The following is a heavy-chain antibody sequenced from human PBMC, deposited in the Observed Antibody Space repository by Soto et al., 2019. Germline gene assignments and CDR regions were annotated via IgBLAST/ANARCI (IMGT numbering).Heavy chain of an antibody. CDR3: ASRRLEDAFDI. J-gene: IGHJ3*02. CDR1: GYTFTSYD. CDR2: LNPNSGNT. V-gene: IGHV1-8*01. Sequence: QVQLVQSGAEVKKPGASVKVSCKASGYTFTSYDINWLRQATGHGLEWMGWLNPNSGNTGYAQKFQGSVTMTRNTSISTAYMELSSLRSEDTAVYYCASRRLEDAFDIWGQGTMVTVSS. D-gene: IGHD3-22*01.